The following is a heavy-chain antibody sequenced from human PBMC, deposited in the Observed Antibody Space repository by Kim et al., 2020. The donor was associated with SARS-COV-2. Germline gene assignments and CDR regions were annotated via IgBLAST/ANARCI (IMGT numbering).Heavy chain of an antibody. Sequence: GGSLRLSCAASGFTFSEHYMSWIRQAPGKGLEWLSYIGTSSRYSDYAESVKGRFTISRDNAKNSLFLQMDCLRAEDTALYYCARGHHSMDVWGQGTTVTVSS. J-gene: IGHJ6*02. CDR3: ARGHHSMDV. CDR1: GFTFSEHY. V-gene: IGHV3-11*05. CDR2: IGTSSRYS.